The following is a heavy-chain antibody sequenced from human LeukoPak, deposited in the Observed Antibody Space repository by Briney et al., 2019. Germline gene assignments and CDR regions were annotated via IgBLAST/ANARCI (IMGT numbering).Heavy chain of an antibody. J-gene: IGHJ5*02. V-gene: IGHV4-38-2*02. CDR2: IYHSGST. CDR3: ARVPHGETVFGVVLYWFDP. D-gene: IGHD3-3*01. CDR1: SYSISSGYY. Sequence: SETLSLTCTVSSYSISSGYYWGWIRQPPGKGLEWIGSIYHSGSTYYNPSLKSRVIISVDTSKNQFSLKLSSVTAADTAVYYCARVPHGETVFGVVLYWFDPWGQGTLVTVSS.